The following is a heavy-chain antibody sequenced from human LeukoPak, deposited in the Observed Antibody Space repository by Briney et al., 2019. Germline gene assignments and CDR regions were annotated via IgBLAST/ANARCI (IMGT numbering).Heavy chain of an antibody. V-gene: IGHV3-33*01. Sequence: GGSLRLSCAASGFTFSSYGMHWVRQAPGKGLEWVAVIWYDGSNKYYADSVKGRFTISRDNSKNTLYLQMNSLRAEDTAVYYCARDHGCSGSLDYWGQGTLVTVSS. D-gene: IGHD3-10*02. CDR1: GFTFSSYG. CDR3: ARDHGCSGSLDY. CDR2: IWYDGSNK. J-gene: IGHJ4*02.